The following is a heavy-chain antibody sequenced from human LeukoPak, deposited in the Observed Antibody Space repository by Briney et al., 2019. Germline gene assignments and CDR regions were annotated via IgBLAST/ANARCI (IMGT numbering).Heavy chain of an antibody. J-gene: IGHJ3*02. CDR1: GYTFTNYY. CDR3: ARVRDGYNDAYDI. Sequence: ASVKVSCKASGYTFTNYYIHWVRQAPGQGLEWMGIINPSGGSTNYAQNFQARVTMTRDTSTSTVYMELSSLRSEDTAVYYCARVRDGYNDAYDIWGQGTMVTVPS. D-gene: IGHD5-24*01. V-gene: IGHV1-46*01. CDR2: INPSGGST.